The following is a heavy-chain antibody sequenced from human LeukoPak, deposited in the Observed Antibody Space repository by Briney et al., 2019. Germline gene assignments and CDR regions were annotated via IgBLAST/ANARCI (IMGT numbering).Heavy chain of an antibody. CDR3: AREESDGGYVFNYFDY. J-gene: IGHJ4*02. V-gene: IGHV3-43D*04. CDR1: GFTFDDYA. CDR2: INWDGGNT. D-gene: IGHD5-12*01. Sequence: GGSLRLSCAASGFTFDDYAMHWVRQPPGKGLEWVSLINWDGGNTYYGDSVRGRFTISRDNAKNTLYLQMNSLRAEDTAVYYCAREESDGGYVFNYFDYWGQGTLVTVSS.